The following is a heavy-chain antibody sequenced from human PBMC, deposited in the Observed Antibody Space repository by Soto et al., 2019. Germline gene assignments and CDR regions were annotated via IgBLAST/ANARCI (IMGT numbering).Heavy chain of an antibody. D-gene: IGHD2-2*01. CDR3: AAAGYCSSTSCYDAFDI. CDR1: GFTFTSSA. J-gene: IGHJ3*02. V-gene: IGHV1-58*02. Sequence: SVKVSCKASGFTFTSSAMQWVRQARGQRLEWIGWIVVGSGNTNYAQKFQERVTITRDMSTSTAYMELSSLRSEDTAVYYCAAAGYCSSTSCYDAFDIWGQGTTVTVSS. CDR2: IVVGSGNT.